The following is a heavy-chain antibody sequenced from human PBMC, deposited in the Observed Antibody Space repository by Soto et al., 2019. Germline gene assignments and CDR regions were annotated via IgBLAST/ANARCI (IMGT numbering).Heavy chain of an antibody. CDR3: ARPINPFWSNLYYYYGMDV. CDR1: GFTFSSYW. Sequence: GGSLRLSCAASGFTFSSYWMHWVRQAPGKGLVWVSRINSDGSSTSYADSVKGRFTISRENAKNRVYLQMNSLRAEDTAVYYCARPINPFWSNLYYYYGMDVWGQGTTVTVSS. D-gene: IGHD3-3*01. J-gene: IGHJ6*02. V-gene: IGHV3-74*01. CDR2: INSDGSST.